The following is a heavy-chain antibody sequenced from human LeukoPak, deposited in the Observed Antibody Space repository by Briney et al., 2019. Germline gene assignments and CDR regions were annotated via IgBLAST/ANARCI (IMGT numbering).Heavy chain of an antibody. J-gene: IGHJ5*02. V-gene: IGHV3-30*18. D-gene: IGHD6-13*01. CDR3: AKDIFPGAAAPDP. Sequence: PGGSLRLSCAASGFTFSSYGMHWVRQAPGKGLEWVAIISYDGSNKYYADSVKGRFTISRDNSKNSLYLQMNSLRTEDTALYYCAKDIFPGAAAPDPWGQGTLVTVSS. CDR1: GFTFSSYG. CDR2: ISYDGSNK.